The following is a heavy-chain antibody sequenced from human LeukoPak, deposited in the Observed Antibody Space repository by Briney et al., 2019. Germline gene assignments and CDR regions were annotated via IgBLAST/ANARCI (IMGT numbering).Heavy chain of an antibody. V-gene: IGHV1-69*05. CDR1: GGTFSSYA. Sequence: GASVKVSCKASGGTFSSYAISWVRQAPGQGLEWMGGINPIFGTANYAQKFQGRVTITTDESTSTAYMELSSLRSEDTAVYYCARVVGVATTYYYYYYMDVWGQGTLVSVSS. D-gene: IGHD5-12*01. CDR3: ARVVGVATTYYYYYYMDV. CDR2: INPIFGTA. J-gene: IGHJ6*03.